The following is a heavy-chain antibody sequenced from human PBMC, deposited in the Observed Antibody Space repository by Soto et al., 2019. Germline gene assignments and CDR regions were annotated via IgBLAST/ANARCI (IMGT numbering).Heavy chain of an antibody. CDR2: ISGSGGST. CDR1: GFTFSSYA. D-gene: IGHD3-9*01. V-gene: IGHV3-23*01. Sequence: EVQLLESGGGLVQPGGSPRLSCAASGFTFSSYAMSWVRQAPGKGLEWVSAISGSGGSTYYADSVKGRFTISRDNSKNTLYLQMNSLRAEDTAVYYCAKDSYYDILTGSPFDYWGQGTLVTVSS. CDR3: AKDSYYDILTGSPFDY. J-gene: IGHJ4*02.